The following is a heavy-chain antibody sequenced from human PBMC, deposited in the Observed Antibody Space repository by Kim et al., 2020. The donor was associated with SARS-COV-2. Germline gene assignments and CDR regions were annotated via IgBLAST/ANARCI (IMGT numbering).Heavy chain of an antibody. J-gene: IGHJ4*02. D-gene: IGHD6-13*01. V-gene: IGHV3-11*05. CDR3: ARVEYGSSSWYYFDY. Sequence: ADSAKGRFTLSRENAKTSLYLKVNGLRAEDTAVYYCARVEYGSSSWYYFDYWGQGTLVTVSS.